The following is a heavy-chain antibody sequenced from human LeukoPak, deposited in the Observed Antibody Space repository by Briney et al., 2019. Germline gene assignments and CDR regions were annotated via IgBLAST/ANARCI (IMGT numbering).Heavy chain of an antibody. CDR3: ARHSVGDRSYYYAMDV. CDR2: IYYSGST. V-gene: IGHV4-59*08. J-gene: IGHJ6*02. Sequence: SETLSLTCTVSGGSISSYYWSWIRQPPGKGLEWIGYIYYSGSTNYNPSLKSRVTISVDTSKNQFSLKLSSVTAADTAIYYRARHSVGDRSYYYAMDVWGQGTTVTVSS. D-gene: IGHD3-10*01. CDR1: GGSISSYY.